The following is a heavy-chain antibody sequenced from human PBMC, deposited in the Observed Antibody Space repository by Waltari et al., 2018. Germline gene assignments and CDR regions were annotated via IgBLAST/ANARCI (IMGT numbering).Heavy chain of an antibody. CDR3: AREPAAYYMDV. J-gene: IGHJ6*03. Sequence: VQLQESGPGLVQPSETLSLTCTVSGYSLSSGYYRGWIRHPPGQGLEWIGNLYHTGGTYYNPSLKSRVTISVDTSKNQFSLKLSSVTAADTAVYYCAREPAAYYMDVWGKGTTVTVSS. CDR2: LYHTGGT. V-gene: IGHV4-38-2*02. CDR1: GYSLSSGYY. D-gene: IGHD2-2*01.